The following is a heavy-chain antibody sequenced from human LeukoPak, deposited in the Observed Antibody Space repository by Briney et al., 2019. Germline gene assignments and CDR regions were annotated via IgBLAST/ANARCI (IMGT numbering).Heavy chain of an antibody. D-gene: IGHD2-2*02. Sequence: GGSLRLSCAASGFTVSSNYMSWVRQAPGKGLEWVANIKQDGSEKYYVDSVKGRFTISRDNAKNSLYLQMNSLRAEDTAVYYCARMHCSSTSCYTDAFDIWGPGTMVTVSS. CDR1: GFTVSSNY. V-gene: IGHV3-7*01. CDR3: ARMHCSSTSCYTDAFDI. J-gene: IGHJ3*02. CDR2: IKQDGSEK.